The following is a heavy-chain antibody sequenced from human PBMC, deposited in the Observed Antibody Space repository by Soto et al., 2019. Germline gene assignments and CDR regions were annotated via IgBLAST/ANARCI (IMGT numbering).Heavy chain of an antibody. V-gene: IGHV3-23*01. CDR1: GFTFSSYA. D-gene: IGHD3-3*01. Sequence: EVQLLESGGGLVQPGGSLRLSCAASGFTFSSYAMSWVRQAPGKGLEWVSAISGSGGSTYYADSVKGRFTISRDNSKNTLYLQRNSLRAEDTAVYYCAKDSFWSGIKDWFDPWGQGTLVTVSS. CDR3: AKDSFWSGIKDWFDP. CDR2: ISGSGGST. J-gene: IGHJ5*02.